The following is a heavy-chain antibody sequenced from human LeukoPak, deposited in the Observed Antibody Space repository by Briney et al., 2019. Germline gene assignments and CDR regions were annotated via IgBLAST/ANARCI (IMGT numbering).Heavy chain of an antibody. CDR2: ISGSASST. J-gene: IGHJ3*02. Sequence: GGSLRLSCAASGFTFSNYAMSWVRQAPGKGLEWVSAISGSASSTYHADSVKGRFTISRDNAKNSLYLQMNSLRAEDTAVYYCARELLVLSVWDAFDIWGQGTMVTVSS. D-gene: IGHD4/OR15-4a*01. V-gene: IGHV3-23*01. CDR1: GFTFSNYA. CDR3: ARELLVLSVWDAFDI.